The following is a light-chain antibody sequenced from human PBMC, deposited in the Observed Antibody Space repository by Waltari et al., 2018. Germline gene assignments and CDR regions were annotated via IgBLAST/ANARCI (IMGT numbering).Light chain of an antibody. J-gene: IGKJ2*01. CDR3: QQYGSSVLYT. CDR1: QRLGKNY. CDR2: GAS. V-gene: IGKV3-20*01. Sequence: VLTQSPATLSLSPGDRASLPCKASQRLGKNYLAWYQQKPGQAPRLLIFGASSRAAGIPDRFSGSGSGTDFTLTISRLEPEDFAVYYCQQYGSSVLYTFGQGTKLEIK.